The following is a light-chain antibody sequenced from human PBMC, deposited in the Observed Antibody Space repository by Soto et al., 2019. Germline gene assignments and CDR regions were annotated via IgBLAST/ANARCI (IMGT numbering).Light chain of an antibody. CDR2: DAS. Sequence: DIQMTQSPSTLSASVGDRVTITCRASQSISSWLAWYQQKPGKAPKLLIYDASSLESGVPSRFSGSGSGTEFTLTSSSLQSDDFATYYCQQYNSYSWTFGQGTKV. CDR1: QSISSW. V-gene: IGKV1-5*01. CDR3: QQYNSYSWT. J-gene: IGKJ1*01.